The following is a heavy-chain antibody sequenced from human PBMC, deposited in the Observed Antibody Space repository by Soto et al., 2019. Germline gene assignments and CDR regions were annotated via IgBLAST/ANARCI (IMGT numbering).Heavy chain of an antibody. V-gene: IGHV3-9*01. CDR3: AKGYCSCTSCYYYYYIDV. J-gene: IGHJ6*03. Sequence: PGGSLRLSCAASGFTFDDYAMHWVRQTPGKGLERVSGISWNSGSIGYADTVKGRFTISRDNDKNSLYLQMNSLRAEDTALFYCAKGYCSCTSCYYYYYIDVWSKGTTVTVSS. CDR1: GFTFDDYA. D-gene: IGHD2-2*01. CDR2: ISWNSGSI.